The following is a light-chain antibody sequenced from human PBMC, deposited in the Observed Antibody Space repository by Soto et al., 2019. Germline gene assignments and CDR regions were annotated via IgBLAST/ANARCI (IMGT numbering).Light chain of an antibody. CDR1: QSVSSSN. Sequence: EIVLTQSPVTLSLSPGERATLSCRASQSVSSSNLAWYQQKPGQAPRLLIYAASRRATGIPDRFSGSGSGADFTLTISRLEPEDFAVYYCQQYGTSPPYTFGQGTKVEIK. CDR3: QQYGTSPPYT. V-gene: IGKV3-20*01. J-gene: IGKJ2*01. CDR2: AAS.